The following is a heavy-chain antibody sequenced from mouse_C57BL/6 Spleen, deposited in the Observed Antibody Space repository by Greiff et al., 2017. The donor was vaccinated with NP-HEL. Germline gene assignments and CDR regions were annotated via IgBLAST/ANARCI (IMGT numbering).Heavy chain of an antibody. CDR1: GFTFSSYA. D-gene: IGHD1-1*01. J-gene: IGHJ2*01. CDR2: ISDGGSYT. Sequence: DVHLVESGGGLVKPGGSLKLSCAASGFTFSSYAMSWVRQTPEKRLEWVATISDGGSYTYYPDNVKGRFTISRDNAKNNLYLQMSHLKSEDTAMYYCARIFYYYGSSGYFDYWGQGTTLTVSS. CDR3: ARIFYYYGSSGYFDY. V-gene: IGHV5-4*01.